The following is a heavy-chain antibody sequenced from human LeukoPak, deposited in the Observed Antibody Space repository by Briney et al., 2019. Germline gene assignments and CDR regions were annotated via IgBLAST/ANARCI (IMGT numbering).Heavy chain of an antibody. Sequence: SGTLSLTCAVSGGSISSSNWWSWVRQPPGKGLEWIGEIYHSGSTNYNPSLRSRVTVSVDKSKNHFSLKLSSVTAADTAVYYCARRNSGWYSDYWGQGTLVTVSS. CDR1: GGSISSSNW. CDR3: ARRNSGWYSDY. CDR2: IYHSGST. J-gene: IGHJ4*02. D-gene: IGHD6-19*01. V-gene: IGHV4-4*02.